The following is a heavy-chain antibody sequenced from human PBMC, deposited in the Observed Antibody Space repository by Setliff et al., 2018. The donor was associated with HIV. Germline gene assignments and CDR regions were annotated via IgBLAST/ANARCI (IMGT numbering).Heavy chain of an antibody. D-gene: IGHD3-22*01. Sequence: PSETLSLTCTLSGGSIGTYYWNWIRQPAGKGPEWIGRIYYTGNTEYNPSLKSRVIMSVDTSKNQFYLNLTSVTAADTAVYCCARRSSGYSFNIWGLGTMVTVSS. V-gene: IGHV4-4*07. CDR3: ARRSSGYSFNI. CDR1: GGSIGTYY. CDR2: IYYTGNT. J-gene: IGHJ3*02.